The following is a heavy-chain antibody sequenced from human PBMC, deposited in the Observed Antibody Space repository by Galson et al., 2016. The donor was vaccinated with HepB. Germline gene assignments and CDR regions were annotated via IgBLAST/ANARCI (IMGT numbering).Heavy chain of an antibody. CDR2: IGYNGGSV. Sequence: SLRLSCAASRFTFSSFAMRWVRQAPGKGLEWVALIGYNGGSVYYADSVKGRVTISRDNSKNPLYLPLNSLRGEDTAVSYCAKEPRHFDIRGERNPVDAGTINGDITNNTLNPKMKRQLHEDTAVDYDAGHSYCSKESCYLDYWGQGTLVTVSS. CDR3: AKEPRHFDIRGERNPVDAGTINGDITNNTLNPKMKRQLHEDTAVDYDAGHSYCSKESCYLDY. V-gene: IGHV3-23*01. D-gene: IGHD2-2*01. J-gene: IGHJ4*02. CDR1: RFTFSSFA.